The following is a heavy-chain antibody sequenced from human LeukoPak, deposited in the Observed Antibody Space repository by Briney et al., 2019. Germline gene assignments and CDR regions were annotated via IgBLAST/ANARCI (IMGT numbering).Heavy chain of an antibody. Sequence: GGSLRLSCAASGFTFNSYWMHWVRQGPGKGLVCVSRIDEDGKTIDYADSVKGRFTISRDNAKDTLYLQMSSLRDEDTAVYYCVSDLCGGDDQWGRGTLVTVSS. J-gene: IGHJ5*02. D-gene: IGHD3-3*01. CDR2: IDEDGKTI. CDR1: GFTFNSYW. V-gene: IGHV3-74*01. CDR3: VSDLCGGDDQ.